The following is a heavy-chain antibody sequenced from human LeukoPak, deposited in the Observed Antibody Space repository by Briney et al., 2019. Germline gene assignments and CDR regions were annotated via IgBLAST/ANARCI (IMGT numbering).Heavy chain of an antibody. D-gene: IGHD5-12*01. CDR2: ISWSSDNI. CDR1: GFTFDDYA. J-gene: IGHJ5*02. Sequence: GGSLRLSCAASGFTFDDYAMHWVRQAPGKGLEWVSGISWSSDNIDYADSVKGRFTNSRDNAKNSLYLQMNSLRVEDTALYYCAKDSGSSSGYESWFDPWGQGTLVTVSS. V-gene: IGHV3-9*01. CDR3: AKDSGSSSGYESWFDP.